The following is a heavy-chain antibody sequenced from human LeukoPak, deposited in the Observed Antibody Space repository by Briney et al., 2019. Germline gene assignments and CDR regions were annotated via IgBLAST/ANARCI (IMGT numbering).Heavy chain of an antibody. D-gene: IGHD3/OR15-3a*01. Sequence: GGSLRLSCEASGFTYSNYAMNWVRQAPGKGLEWVSAITGSGDYTYYADSAKGRFTISRDNSKSTLFLQMNSLRAEDTAIYYCARDLGDWSAPQIEYWGQGTLVTVSS. CDR1: GFTYSNYA. V-gene: IGHV3-23*01. CDR3: ARDLGDWSAPQIEY. J-gene: IGHJ4*02. CDR2: ITGSGDYT.